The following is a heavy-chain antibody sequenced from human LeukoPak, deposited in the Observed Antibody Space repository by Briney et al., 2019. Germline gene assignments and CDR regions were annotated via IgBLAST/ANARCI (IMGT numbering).Heavy chain of an antibody. Sequence: ASVKVSCKTSGYTFTDSGISWVRQAPGLGLEWMGWISTYNGNTHYEQKLQGRVTMTTDTSTRTAYMELRSLRSDDTAMYYCARGVAVAGTGDYWGQGTLVTVSS. V-gene: IGHV1-18*01. CDR1: GYTFTDSG. CDR3: ARGVAVAGTGDY. CDR2: ISTYNGNT. D-gene: IGHD6-19*01. J-gene: IGHJ4*02.